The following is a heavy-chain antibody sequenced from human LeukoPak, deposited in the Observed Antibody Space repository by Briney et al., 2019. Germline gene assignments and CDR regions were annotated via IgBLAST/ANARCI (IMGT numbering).Heavy chain of an antibody. D-gene: IGHD3-10*01. Sequence: SGTLSLTCAVSGASIGSETWWNWVRQPPGKGLEWIGEIYRGGGANHNPSLKNRVIISLDKSKNQFFLELTSVTAADTAVYYCAKHGSGSYQGYWGQGTLVTVFS. CDR1: GASIGSETW. V-gene: IGHV4-4*02. CDR3: AKHGSGSYQGY. J-gene: IGHJ4*02. CDR2: IYRGGGA.